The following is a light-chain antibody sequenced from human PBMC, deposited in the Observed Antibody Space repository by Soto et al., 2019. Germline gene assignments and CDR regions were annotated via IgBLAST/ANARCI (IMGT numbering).Light chain of an antibody. Sequence: EIVLTQSPATLSLSPGERATLSCRASQSVSSYLAWYQQKPGQAPRLLTYGASRRATGIPDRFSGSGSGTEFTLTISRLEPEDFAVYYCQQYGSSTYTFGQGTKVDI. J-gene: IGKJ2*01. CDR2: GAS. CDR1: QSVSSY. CDR3: QQYGSSTYT. V-gene: IGKV3-20*01.